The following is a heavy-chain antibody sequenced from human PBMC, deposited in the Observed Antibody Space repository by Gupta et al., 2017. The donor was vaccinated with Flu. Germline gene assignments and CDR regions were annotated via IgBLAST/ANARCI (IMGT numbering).Heavy chain of an antibody. CDR2: INPDGSST. J-gene: IGHJ4*02. Sequence: ASSGFTFSSCYLQGVRQAPGKGLVWVSRINPDGSSTTYAESVKGRFTISRDNAKNTLYLQMNSLGDDDTAVYYCATVTSGCWGQGTLVTVSS. CDR1: GFTFSSCY. V-gene: IGHV3-74*03. CDR3: ATVTSGC. D-gene: IGHD4-17*01.